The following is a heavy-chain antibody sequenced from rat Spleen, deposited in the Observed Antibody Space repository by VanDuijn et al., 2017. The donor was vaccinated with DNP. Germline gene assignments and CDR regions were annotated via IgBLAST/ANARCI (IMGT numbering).Heavy chain of an antibody. CDR1: GFTFSDYA. CDR3: ARRAYYGLSFYFDF. J-gene: IGHJ2*01. Sequence: EVQLVESGGGLVQPGHSLKLSCAASGFTFSDYAMAWVRQSPTKGLEWVTSITGSGTNTYYRDSVKGRFTISRDIAKSTLYLQMNSLRSEDTATYYCARRAYYGLSFYFDFWGQGVMVTVSS. D-gene: IGHD1-6*01. CDR2: ITGSGTNT. V-gene: IGHV5S23*01.